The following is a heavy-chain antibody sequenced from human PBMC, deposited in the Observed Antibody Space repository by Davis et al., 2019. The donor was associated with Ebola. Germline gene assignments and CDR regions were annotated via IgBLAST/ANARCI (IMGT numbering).Heavy chain of an antibody. CDR2: IYPSDSDA. J-gene: IGHJ5*02. D-gene: IGHD3-10*01. CDR1: GYSFSSYW. CDR3: ARVLVVRGVIITGGWFDP. V-gene: IGHV5-51*01. Sequence: GESLKISCQASGYSFSSYWIAWVRQMPGKGLEWMGSIYPSDSDARYSPSFQGQVTISADKSISTAYLQWSSLKASDTAMYYCARVLVVRGVIITGGWFDPWGQGTLVTVSS.